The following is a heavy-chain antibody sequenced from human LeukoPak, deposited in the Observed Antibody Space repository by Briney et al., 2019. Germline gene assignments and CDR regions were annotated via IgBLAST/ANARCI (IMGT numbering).Heavy chain of an antibody. CDR2: ISGSGSST. Sequence: GGPLRLSCAASGFTFSDSATSWVRQAQGKGLEWVSTISGSGSSTFYADSVKGRFTISRDNSKNTLYVQMSSLRAEDTAVYYCATRRNGYSYYWGRGTLVTVSS. CDR1: GFTFSDSA. J-gene: IGHJ4*02. V-gene: IGHV3-23*01. CDR3: ATRRNGYSYY. D-gene: IGHD5-24*01.